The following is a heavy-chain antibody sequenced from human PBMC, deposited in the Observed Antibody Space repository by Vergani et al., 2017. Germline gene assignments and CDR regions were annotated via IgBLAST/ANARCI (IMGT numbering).Heavy chain of an antibody. D-gene: IGHD3-22*01. CDR1: GFTFSSYA. V-gene: IGHV3-23*01. J-gene: IGHJ4*02. Sequence: EVHLLESGGGQVEAGGSLRLSCGASGFTFSSYAMTWVRLAPGKGLQWVSAISGSGGNTFYTDSVKGRFTISRDNSKNMLYLQMNSLRAEDTAVYYCARLSYDTTPYLQGGYDCWGQGTLVSVSS. CDR3: ARLSYDTTPYLQGGYDC. CDR2: ISGSGGNT.